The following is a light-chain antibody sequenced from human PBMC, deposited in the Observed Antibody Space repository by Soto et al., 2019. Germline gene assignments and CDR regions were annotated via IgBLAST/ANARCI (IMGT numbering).Light chain of an antibody. CDR1: QAVTSKF. J-gene: IGKJ2*01. V-gene: IGKV3-20*01. CDR2: GAS. Sequence: EIVLTQSPGTLSLSPGDEATLSCKASQAVTSKFLAWYQQKPGQPPRLLILGASTRSTGIADRFSGSGSGTDFTLTISRLEPEDVAVSYGQQYGSSPRTFGQGTKLEIK. CDR3: QQYGSSPRT.